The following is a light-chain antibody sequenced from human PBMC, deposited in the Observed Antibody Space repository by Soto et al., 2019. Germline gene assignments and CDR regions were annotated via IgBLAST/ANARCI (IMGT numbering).Light chain of an antibody. Sequence: EIVMTQSPATLSVSPGERATLSCRASQTILSNLAWYQQKPGQAPRLLIYDASNRATGIPARFSASGSGTDFTLTISSLEPEDFAVYYCQQRSNWPRTFGQGTRLEIK. CDR2: DAS. V-gene: IGKV3-11*01. CDR1: QTILSN. J-gene: IGKJ5*01. CDR3: QQRSNWPRT.